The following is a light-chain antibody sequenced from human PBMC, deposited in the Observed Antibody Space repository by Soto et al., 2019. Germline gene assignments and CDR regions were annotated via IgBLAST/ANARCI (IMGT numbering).Light chain of an antibody. CDR1: QSVGSNY. Sequence: EIVMTQSPGTLSLSPGERATLSCRASQSVGSNYLAWYQQKPGQAPRLLIYGSSSRATGIPDRFSGSGSGTHFTLTISRLEPEDFAVYYCQQYGSSLRTFGQGTKVEVK. CDR3: QQYGSSLRT. CDR2: GSS. V-gene: IGKV3-20*01. J-gene: IGKJ1*01.